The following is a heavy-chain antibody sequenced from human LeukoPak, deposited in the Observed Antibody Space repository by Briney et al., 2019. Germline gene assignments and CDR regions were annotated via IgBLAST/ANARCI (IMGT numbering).Heavy chain of an antibody. D-gene: IGHD3-10*01. J-gene: IGHJ4*02. V-gene: IGHV3-21*01. CDR2: ISSSSSYI. CDR3: ATFTGVDY. Sequence: GGSLRLSCAASGFTFDDYGMSWVRQVPGKGLEWVSSISSSSSYIYYADSVKGRFTISRDNAKNSLYLQMNSLRAEDTAVYYCATFTGVDYWGQGTLVTVSS. CDR1: GFTFDDYG.